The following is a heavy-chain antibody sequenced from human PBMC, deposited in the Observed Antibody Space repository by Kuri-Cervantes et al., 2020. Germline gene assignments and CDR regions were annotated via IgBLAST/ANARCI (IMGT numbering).Heavy chain of an antibody. CDR1: GYTFTSYG. J-gene: IGHJ4*02. D-gene: IGHD2-21*01. Sequence: ASVKVSCKASGYTFTSYGISWVRQAPGQGLEWMGWISAYNGDTNYAQKLQGRVTMTRDTSTSTVYMELSSLRSEDTAVYHCARLSYYCFDHWGQGTLVTVSS. V-gene: IGHV1-18*01. CDR3: ARLSYYCFDH. CDR2: ISAYNGDT.